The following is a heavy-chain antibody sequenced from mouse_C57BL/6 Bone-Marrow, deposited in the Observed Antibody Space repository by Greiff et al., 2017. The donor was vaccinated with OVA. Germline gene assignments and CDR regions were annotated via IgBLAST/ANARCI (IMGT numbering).Heavy chain of an antibody. J-gene: IGHJ4*01. CDR2: IHPNSGST. CDR3: ARYMRLRRGYAMDY. Sequence: QVQLQQPGAELVKPGASVKLSCKASGYTFTSYWMHWVKQRPGQGLEWIGMIHPNSGSTNYNEKFKSKATLTVDKSSSTAYMQLSSLTSEDSAVYYCARYMRLRRGYAMDYWGQGTSVTVSS. D-gene: IGHD2-4*01. V-gene: IGHV1-64*01. CDR1: GYTFTSYW.